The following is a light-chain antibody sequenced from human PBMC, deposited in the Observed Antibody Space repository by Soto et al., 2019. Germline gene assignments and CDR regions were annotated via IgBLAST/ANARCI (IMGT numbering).Light chain of an antibody. V-gene: IGKV1-8*01. CDR1: QGISSY. Sequence: AIRMTQSPSSLSASTGDRVTITCRASQGISSYLAWYQQKPGKAPKLLIYAASTLQSGVPSRFSGSGSGTDFTLTISCLQSEDFATYYCQHYYSYLRTFGQGTKVEIK. CDR2: AAS. J-gene: IGKJ1*01. CDR3: QHYYSYLRT.